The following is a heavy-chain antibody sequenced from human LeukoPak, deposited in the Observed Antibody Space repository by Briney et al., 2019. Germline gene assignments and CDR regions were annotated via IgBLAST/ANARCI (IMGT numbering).Heavy chain of an antibody. J-gene: IGHJ4*02. CDR3: ARVSGSYRYFDY. Sequence: ETGGSLRLSCAASRFTFSSYWMTWVRQAPGKGLEWVANIKQDGSEKYYVDSVKGRFTISRDNAKNSLYLQMNSLRAEDTAVYYCARVSGSYRYFDYWGQGTLVTVSS. CDR2: IKQDGSEK. CDR1: RFTFSSYW. V-gene: IGHV3-7*01. D-gene: IGHD1-26*01.